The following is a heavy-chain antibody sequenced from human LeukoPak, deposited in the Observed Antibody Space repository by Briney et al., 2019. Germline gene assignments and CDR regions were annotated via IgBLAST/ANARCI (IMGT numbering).Heavy chain of an antibody. CDR3: ARDLASYYDSSGYFDAFDI. CDR2: VYYNGNF. V-gene: IGHV4-61*01. D-gene: IGHD3-22*01. CDR1: GGSVSSDLHY. Sequence: PSETLSLTCTVSGGSVSSDLHYWNWIRQPPGKGLEWMGYVYYNGNFNYNPSLESRVTMSLDTSKNQFSLRLSSVTAADTAVYYCARDLASYYDSSGYFDAFDIWGQGTMVTVSS. J-gene: IGHJ3*02.